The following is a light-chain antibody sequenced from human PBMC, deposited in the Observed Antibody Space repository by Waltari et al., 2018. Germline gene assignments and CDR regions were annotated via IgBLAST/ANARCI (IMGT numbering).Light chain of an antibody. CDR3: QQYNNWPLT. J-gene: IGKJ4*01. V-gene: IGKV3-15*01. Sequence: EVVLTQSPDTLSVSPGERATLSCRTSRSVNSNLAWYQHKPGQAPRLLMYGAPTRHTGIPARFSGSESGTEFTLTITSLQSEDFAVYYCQQYNNWPLTFGGGTKVEI. CDR1: RSVNSN. CDR2: GAP.